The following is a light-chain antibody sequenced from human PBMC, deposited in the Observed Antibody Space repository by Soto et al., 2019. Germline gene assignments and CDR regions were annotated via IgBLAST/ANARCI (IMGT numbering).Light chain of an antibody. CDR3: AAWDDSLNGWV. CDR2: SNN. Sequence: QLVLTQPPSASGTPGQRVTISCSGSSSNIGSNTVNWYQQLPGTAPKLLIYSNNQRPSGVPDRFSCSKSGTSASLAISGLQSEDEADYYCAAWDDSLNGWVFGGGTKLTVL. V-gene: IGLV1-44*01. J-gene: IGLJ3*02. CDR1: SSNIGSNT.